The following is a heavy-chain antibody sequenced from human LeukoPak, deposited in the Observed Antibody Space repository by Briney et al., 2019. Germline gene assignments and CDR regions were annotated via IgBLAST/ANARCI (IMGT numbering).Heavy chain of an antibody. CDR3: ARFNSGSYQHYFDY. D-gene: IGHD1-26*01. V-gene: IGHV4-34*01. CDR2: INHSGST. J-gene: IGHJ4*02. CDR1: GGSFSGYY. Sequence: SETLSLTCAVYGGSFSGYYWSWIRQPPGKGLEWIGEINHSGSTNYNPSLKSRVTISIDTSKNQFSLKLSSVTAADTAVYYCARFNSGSYQHYFDYWGQGTLVTVSS.